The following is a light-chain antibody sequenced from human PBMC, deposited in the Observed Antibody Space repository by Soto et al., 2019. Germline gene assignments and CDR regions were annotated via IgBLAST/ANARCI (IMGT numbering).Light chain of an antibody. CDR2: AAS. V-gene: IGKV1-9*01. CDR3: QQLNSSPVT. J-gene: IGKJ4*01. CDR1: QGIGSY. Sequence: IQLTQSPSFLSASVGGRFTITCRASQGIGSYLAWYQPKPGKAPKLLXYAASTLQSGVPSRFRGSGSGTEFTLTISSLQPEDFAAYYCQQLNSSPVTFGGGTKVDIK.